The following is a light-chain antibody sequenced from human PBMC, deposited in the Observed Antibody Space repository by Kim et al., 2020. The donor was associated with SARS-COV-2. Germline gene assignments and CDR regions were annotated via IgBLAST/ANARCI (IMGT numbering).Light chain of an antibody. CDR1: SSDVGSYNL. CDR3: CSYAGSYSVA. CDR2: EVN. V-gene: IGLV2-23*02. J-gene: IGLJ2*01. Sequence: QSVLTQPASVSGSPGQSITISCTGTSSDVGSYNLVSWYQHHPGKAPKAMIYEVNQRPSGVSNRFSGSKSGNTASLTISGLQAEDEADYYCCSYAGSYSVAFGGGTQLTVL.